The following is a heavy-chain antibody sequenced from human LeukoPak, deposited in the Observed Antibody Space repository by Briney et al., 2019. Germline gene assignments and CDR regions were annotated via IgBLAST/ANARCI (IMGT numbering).Heavy chain of an antibody. Sequence: SETLSLTCTVSGGSISSYYWSWIRQPPGKGLEWIGYIYYSGSTNYNPSLKSRVTISVDTSKNQLSLQLKSVTAADTAVYYCARSPAATFDYWGQGTLVTVSS. CDR1: GGSISSYY. J-gene: IGHJ4*02. CDR3: ARSPAATFDY. CDR2: IYYSGST. V-gene: IGHV4-59*12. D-gene: IGHD2-2*01.